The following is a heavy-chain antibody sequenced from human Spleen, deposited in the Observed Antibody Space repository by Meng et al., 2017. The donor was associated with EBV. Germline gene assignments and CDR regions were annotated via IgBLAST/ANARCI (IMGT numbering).Heavy chain of an antibody. J-gene: IGHJ4*02. CDR3: ARGLDSRGYTAY. D-gene: IGHD5-12*01. Sequence: QVQLVQLGSEWKKPGASVKVSCKTSGNTFSNYAIIWVRQAPGQGLQWIGWINTNTGSPAYAQGFTGRFLSSLDTSVSTAYLQINRLKPEDTAVYYCARGLDSRGYTAYWGQGTLVTVSS. CDR1: GNTFSNYA. CDR2: INTNTGSP. V-gene: IGHV7-4-1*02.